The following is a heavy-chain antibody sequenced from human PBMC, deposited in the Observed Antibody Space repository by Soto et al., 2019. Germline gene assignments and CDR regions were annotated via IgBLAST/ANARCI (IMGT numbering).Heavy chain of an antibody. CDR1: GFTFSSYG. J-gene: IGHJ3*02. D-gene: IGHD3-22*01. Sequence: GGSLRLSCAASGFTFSSYGMHWVRQAPGKGLEWVAVIWYDGSNKYYADSVKGRFTISRDNSKNTLYLQMNSLRAEDTAVYYCASTSGRYPPEDYYDSSGYYHGGAFDIWGQGTMVTVSS. V-gene: IGHV3-33*01. CDR3: ASTSGRYPPEDYYDSSGYYHGGAFDI. CDR2: IWYDGSNK.